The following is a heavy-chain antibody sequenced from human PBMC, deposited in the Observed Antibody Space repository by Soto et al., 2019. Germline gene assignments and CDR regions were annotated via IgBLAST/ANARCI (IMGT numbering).Heavy chain of an antibody. J-gene: IGHJ4*02. CDR2: VYHTGRT. Sequence: PSETLSLTCTVSGGSFKSGSYSWSWIRQPPGKGLEWIGYVYHTGRTSYNPSLKSRVTISVDRSKNQFSLKLSSVTAADTAVYYCASSGSYFYYFDYWGQGTLVTVSS. V-gene: IGHV4-61*01. CDR3: ASSGSYFYYFDY. CDR1: GGSFKSGSYS. D-gene: IGHD1-26*01.